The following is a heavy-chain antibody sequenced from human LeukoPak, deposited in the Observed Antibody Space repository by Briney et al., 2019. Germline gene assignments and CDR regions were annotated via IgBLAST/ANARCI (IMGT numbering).Heavy chain of an antibody. V-gene: IGHV4-34*01. CDR2: INHSGST. Sequence: SETLSLTCAVYGGSFSGYYWSWIRQPPGKGLGWIGEINHSGSTNYNPSLKSRVTISVDTSKNQFSLKLSSVTAADTAVYYCARRSRYNWFDPWGQGTLVTVSS. D-gene: IGHD3-10*01. CDR3: ARRSRYNWFDP. CDR1: GGSFSGYY. J-gene: IGHJ5*02.